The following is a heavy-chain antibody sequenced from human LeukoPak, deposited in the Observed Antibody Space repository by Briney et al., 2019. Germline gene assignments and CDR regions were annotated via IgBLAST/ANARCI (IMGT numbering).Heavy chain of an antibody. CDR1: GFTFGTSA. CDR2: IVVGSVNT. CDR3: AATLTVTTGSAYFGMDV. V-gene: IGHV1-58*01. Sequence: SVKVSCRASGFTFGTSAVQWVRQARGQRLEWIGWIVVGSVNTNYAQKFQERVTITRDMSTSTAYLELSSLRSEDTAVYYCAATLTVTTGSAYFGMDVWGQGTTVTVSS. J-gene: IGHJ6*02. D-gene: IGHD4-17*01.